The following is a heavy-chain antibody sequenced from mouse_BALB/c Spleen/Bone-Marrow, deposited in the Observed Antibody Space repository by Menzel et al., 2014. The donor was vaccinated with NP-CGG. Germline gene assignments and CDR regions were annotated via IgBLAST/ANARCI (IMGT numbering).Heavy chain of an antibody. CDR2: IDPETGGT. V-gene: IGHV1-15*01. J-gene: IGHJ3*01. Sequence: VQLQESGAELVRPGTSVTLSCKASGYTFTDYKMHWVKQTPVHGLEWIGLIDPETGGTAYNQRFKGKATMTADKSPSTAYMDLRSLTSEDSAVYYCTIVAYWGQGTLVTVSA. CDR3: TIVAY. CDR1: GYTFTDYK.